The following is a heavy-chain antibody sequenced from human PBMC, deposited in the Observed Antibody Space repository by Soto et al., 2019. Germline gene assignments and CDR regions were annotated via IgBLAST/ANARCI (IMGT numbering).Heavy chain of an antibody. Sequence: QAQLQESGPGPVKPSETLSLTCTVSGGSVSGGTHYWSWIRQPPGKGLEWIGYIYNSGSTNYNPSLKSRVTISADTSKNQFSLKLSSVTAADTAVYYCARGYRTSWYWFDLWGRGTLVTVSS. CDR1: GGSVSGGTHY. CDR2: IYNSGST. V-gene: IGHV4-61*01. CDR3: ARGYRTSWYWFDL. J-gene: IGHJ2*01. D-gene: IGHD6-13*01.